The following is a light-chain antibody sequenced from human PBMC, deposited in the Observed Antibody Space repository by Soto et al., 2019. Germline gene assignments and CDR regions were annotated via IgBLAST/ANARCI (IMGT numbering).Light chain of an antibody. Sequence: DIQMTQSPPSLSASVGDRVTITCRASRGIDKFVAWYQQRPGKVPIVLMHAASMVESGVPSRFSGSASGTEFNLTISGLQSEDFATYYCQQYHSPPGTFGQGTKVEIK. CDR1: RGIDKF. CDR3: QQYHSPPGT. V-gene: IGKV1-27*01. J-gene: IGKJ1*01. CDR2: AAS.